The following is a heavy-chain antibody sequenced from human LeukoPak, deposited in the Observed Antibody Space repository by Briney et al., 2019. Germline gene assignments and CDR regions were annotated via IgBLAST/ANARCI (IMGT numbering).Heavy chain of an antibody. J-gene: IGHJ3*02. CDR1: GYSFTSYW. CDR3: ANPSYSSSLDDAFDI. Sequence: GESLKISCKGSGYSFTSYWIGWVRQMPGKGLEWMGIIYPGDSDTRYSPSFQGQVTISADKSISTAYLQWSSLKASDTAMYYCANPSYSSSLDDAFDIWGQGTMVTVSS. CDR2: IYPGDSDT. D-gene: IGHD6-6*01. V-gene: IGHV5-51*01.